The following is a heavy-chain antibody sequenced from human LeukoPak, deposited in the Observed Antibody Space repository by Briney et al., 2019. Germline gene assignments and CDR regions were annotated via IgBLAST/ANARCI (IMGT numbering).Heavy chain of an antibody. J-gene: IGHJ2*01. CDR1: GFTFDDYA. CDR3: AKGGDSSPYWYFDL. D-gene: IGHD6-13*01. Sequence: PGRSLRLSCAASGFTFDDYAMHWVRQAPGKGLEWVSGISWNSGSIGYADSVKGQFTISRDNAKNSLYLQMNSLRAEDTALYYCAKGGDSSPYWYFDLWGRGTLVTVSS. V-gene: IGHV3-9*01. CDR2: ISWNSGSI.